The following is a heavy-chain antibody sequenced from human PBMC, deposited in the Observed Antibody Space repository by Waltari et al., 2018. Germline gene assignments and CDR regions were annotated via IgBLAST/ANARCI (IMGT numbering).Heavy chain of an antibody. Sequence: QVQLVESGGGVVQPGRSLRLSCAASGFTFSSYGMHWVRQAPGKGVGWVAVIWDDGSNKYYADSVKGRFTISRDNSKNTLYLQMNSLRAEDTAVYYCASLVRGAPTLWGQGTLVTVSS. V-gene: IGHV3-33*01. CDR1: GFTFSSYG. J-gene: IGHJ4*02. D-gene: IGHD3-10*01. CDR2: IWDDGSNK. CDR3: ASLVRGAPTL.